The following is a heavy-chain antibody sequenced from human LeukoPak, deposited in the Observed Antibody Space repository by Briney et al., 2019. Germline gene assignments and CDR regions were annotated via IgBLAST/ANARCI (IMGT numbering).Heavy chain of an antibody. D-gene: IGHD3-10*01. Sequence: SVKVSCKASGGTFSSYAISWVRQAPGQGLEWMGGIIPIFGTANYAQMFQGRVTITADESTSTAYMELSSLRSEDTAVYYCCSMVRGVIPENWFDPWGQGTLVTVSS. CDR2: IIPIFGTA. CDR1: GGTFSSYA. CDR3: CSMVRGVIPENWFDP. J-gene: IGHJ5*02. V-gene: IGHV1-69*01.